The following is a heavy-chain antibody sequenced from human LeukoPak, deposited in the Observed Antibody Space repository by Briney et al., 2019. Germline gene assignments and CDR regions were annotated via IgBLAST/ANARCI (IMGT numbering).Heavy chain of an antibody. CDR1: GFTFSDYS. CDR2: ISSTSNYI. D-gene: IGHD1-26*01. J-gene: IGHJ3*02. CDR3: ARGGIITSYAFEI. Sequence: GGSLRLSCEASGFTFSDYSMNWVRQAPGKGLEWVSCISSTSNYIFYADSVRGRFTISRDNAKNSLYLQMDSLRAEDTAVYYCARGGIITSYAFEIWGQGAMVTVSS. V-gene: IGHV3-21*01.